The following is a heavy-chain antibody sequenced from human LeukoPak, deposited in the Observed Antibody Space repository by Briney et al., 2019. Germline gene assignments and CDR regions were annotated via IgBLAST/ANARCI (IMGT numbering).Heavy chain of an antibody. CDR3: ARGYYDSSGYLISYNWFDP. CDR2: IYYSGST. Sequence: SETLSLTCTVSGGSISSYYWSWIRQPPGKGLEWIGYIYYSGSTNYNPSLRSRVTISVDTSKNQFSLKLSSVTAADTAVYYCARGYYDSSGYLISYNWFDPWGQGTLVTVSS. V-gene: IGHV4-59*01. J-gene: IGHJ5*02. CDR1: GGSISSYY. D-gene: IGHD3-22*01.